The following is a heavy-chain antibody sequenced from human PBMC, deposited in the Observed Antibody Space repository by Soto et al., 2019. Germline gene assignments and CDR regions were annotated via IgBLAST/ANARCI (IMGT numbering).Heavy chain of an antibody. V-gene: IGHV4-34*01. CDR2: ISPSGTT. J-gene: IGHJ4*02. D-gene: IGHD3-10*01. CDR1: SGSLSGYY. Sequence: SETLSLTCSLYSGSLSGYYWSWIRQPPGKGLEWIGAISPSGTTNYSPSLKSRVSISVDTSKNQFSLNLTSLTAADTAVYYCARAPKVNGSAQTRPDFWGQGSLVTVSS. CDR3: ARAPKVNGSAQTRPDF.